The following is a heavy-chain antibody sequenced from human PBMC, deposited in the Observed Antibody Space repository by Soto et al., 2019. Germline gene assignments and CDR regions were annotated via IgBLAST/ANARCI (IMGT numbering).Heavy chain of an antibody. CDR3: ARSPGRITTGTLKYFQH. Sequence: PSETLSLTCAVYGGSFSGYYWSWIRQPPGKGLEWIGEINHSGSTNYNPSLKSRVTISVDTSKNQFSLKLSSVTAADTAVYYCARSPGRITTGTLKYFQHWGQGTLVTVSS. D-gene: IGHD3-10*01. V-gene: IGHV4-34*01. J-gene: IGHJ1*01. CDR1: GGSFSGYY. CDR2: INHSGST.